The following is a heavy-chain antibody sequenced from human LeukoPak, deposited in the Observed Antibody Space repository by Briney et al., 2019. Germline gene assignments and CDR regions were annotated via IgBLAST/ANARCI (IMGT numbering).Heavy chain of an antibody. V-gene: IGHV3-48*02. Sequence: HPGGSLRLSCAASGFALSSYRMNWVRQATGKGLEWVSYIISGTSTIYYADSVKGRFPISRDNAKNSLYLQMNSLSDEDTAVYYCARDSAHAFDIWGQGTMVTVSS. J-gene: IGHJ3*02. CDR3: ARDSAHAFDI. CDR2: IISGTSTI. CDR1: GFALSSYR.